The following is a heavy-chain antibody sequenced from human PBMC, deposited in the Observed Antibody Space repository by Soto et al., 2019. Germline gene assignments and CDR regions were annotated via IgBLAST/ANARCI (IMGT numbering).Heavy chain of an antibody. J-gene: IGHJ4*02. D-gene: IGHD2-2*01. CDR1: GGSISSSNW. CDR3: ASLPATSDFDY. CDR2: IYHSGST. Sequence: QVQLQESGPGLVKPSGTLSLTCAVSGGSISSSNWWSWVRQPPGKGLEWIGGIYHSGSTNYNPSLKSRVPISVDKAKNQFSLKLSSVTAADTAVYYCASLPATSDFDYWGQGTLVTVSS. V-gene: IGHV4-4*02.